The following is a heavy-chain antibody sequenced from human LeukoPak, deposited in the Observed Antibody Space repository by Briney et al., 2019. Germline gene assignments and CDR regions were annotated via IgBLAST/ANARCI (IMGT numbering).Heavy chain of an antibody. J-gene: IGHJ4*02. CDR2: ISWNGGSI. D-gene: IGHD5-12*01. V-gene: IGHV3-9*01. CDR3: ARDSSGYDLIGGFDY. Sequence: GGSLRLSCAASGFTFDDYAMHWVRQVPGKGLEWVSGISWNGGSIGYADSVKGRFTISRDNAKNSLYLQMNSLRAEDTAVYYCARDSSGYDLIGGFDYWGQGTLVTVSS. CDR1: GFTFDDYA.